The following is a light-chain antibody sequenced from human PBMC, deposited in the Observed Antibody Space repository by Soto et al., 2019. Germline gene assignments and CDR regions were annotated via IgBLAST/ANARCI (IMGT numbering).Light chain of an antibody. CDR1: SSDVGGYHY. Sequence: QSALTQPASVSGSPGQSITISCTGTSSDVGGYHYVSWYQQHPGKAPKLMIYNVSNRPSGVSNRFAGSKSGNTASLTISGLQAEDEAAYYCSSYTSSNTVVFGGGTQLTVL. CDR2: NVS. J-gene: IGLJ2*01. CDR3: SSYTSSNTVV. V-gene: IGLV2-14*01.